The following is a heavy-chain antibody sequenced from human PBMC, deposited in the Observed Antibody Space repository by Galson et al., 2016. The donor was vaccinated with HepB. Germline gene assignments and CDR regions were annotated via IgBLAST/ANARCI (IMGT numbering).Heavy chain of an antibody. D-gene: IGHD3-10*01. V-gene: IGHV2-5*01. CDR3: AHRQQYMGENENNSYSFDD. CDR1: GFSLSTTRMG. Sequence: PALVKPTQTLTLTCTFSGFSLSTTRMGVGWIRQSPGKALEWLAVIYQNDEEHYSPSLKSRLTITKDTSKNQVVLTMTNMDPVDTATYYCAHRQQYMGENENNSYSFDDWGQVILVTVSS. CDR2: IYQNDEE. J-gene: IGHJ4*02.